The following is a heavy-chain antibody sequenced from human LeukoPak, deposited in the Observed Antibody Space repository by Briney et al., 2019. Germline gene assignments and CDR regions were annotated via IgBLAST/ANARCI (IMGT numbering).Heavy chain of an antibody. D-gene: IGHD1-26*01. J-gene: IGHJ4*02. V-gene: IGHV3-15*01. CDR1: GFTFTNAW. CDR3: VTDANRILGARGTGY. Sequence: PRGSLRLSCVDSGFTFTNAWMSWVRKAPGKGLEWIARIKSKTDGETTNYAEPVRGRFTISRDDSKSAVYLQMNSLKIEDTAVYYCVTDANRILGARGTGYWGQGILVTVSS. CDR2: IKSKTDGETT.